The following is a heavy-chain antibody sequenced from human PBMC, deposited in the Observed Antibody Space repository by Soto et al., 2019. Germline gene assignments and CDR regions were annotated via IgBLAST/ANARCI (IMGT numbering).Heavy chain of an antibody. CDR1: GFTFSSYA. D-gene: IGHD5-12*01. J-gene: IGHJ5*02. CDR2: ISYDGSNK. CDR3: ARDYVEMATTLFDP. Sequence: QVQLVESGGGVVQPGRSLRLSCAASGFTFSSYAMHWVRQAPGKGLEWVAVISYDGSNKYYADSVKGRFTISRDNSKNTLYLQMNSLRAEDTAVYYCARDYVEMATTLFDPWGQGTLVTVSS. V-gene: IGHV3-30-3*01.